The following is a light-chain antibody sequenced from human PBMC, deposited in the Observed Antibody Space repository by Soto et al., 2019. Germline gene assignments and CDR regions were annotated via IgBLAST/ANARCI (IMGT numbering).Light chain of an antibody. J-gene: IGLJ1*01. CDR3: GSWDSRLSAYV. Sequence: QSAMTQPPSVSAAPGQKVTISCSGSSSNIGGNSVSWYQQLPGTAPKLLIYDDNKRPSGMPDRFSGSKSGTSATLGITGFQTGDEAYYYCGSWDSRLSAYVFGTGTKVTVL. CDR1: SSNIGGNS. V-gene: IGLV1-51*01. CDR2: DDN.